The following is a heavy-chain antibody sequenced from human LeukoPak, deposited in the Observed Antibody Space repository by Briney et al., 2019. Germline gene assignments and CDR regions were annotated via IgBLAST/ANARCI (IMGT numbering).Heavy chain of an antibody. V-gene: IGHV4-4*08. CDR1: GVSIDSNS. CDR3: ARRNDFDV. Sequence: PSETLSLTCTVSGVSIDSNSWTWIRQPPGKGLEWIGYIYSNGNTEYKPSLKSRVTISADTSKNQFSLKLTSVTAADTAIYYCARRNDFDVWGQGTMVTVSS. J-gene: IGHJ3*01. CDR2: IYSNGNT.